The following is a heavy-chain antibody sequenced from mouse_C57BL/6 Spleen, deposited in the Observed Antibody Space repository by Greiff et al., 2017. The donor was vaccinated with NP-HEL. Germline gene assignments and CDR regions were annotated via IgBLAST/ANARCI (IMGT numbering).Heavy chain of an antibody. Sequence: QVQLQQPGAELVRPGSSVKLSCKASGYTFTSYWMEWVKQRPGQGLEWIGNIYPSDSETHYNQKFKDKATLTVDKSSSTAYMQLSSLTSEDSAVYYCARGYGAWFAYWGQGTLVTVSA. CDR1: GYTFTSYW. V-gene: IGHV1-61*01. D-gene: IGHD2-2*01. CDR2: IYPSDSET. CDR3: ARGYGAWFAY. J-gene: IGHJ3*01.